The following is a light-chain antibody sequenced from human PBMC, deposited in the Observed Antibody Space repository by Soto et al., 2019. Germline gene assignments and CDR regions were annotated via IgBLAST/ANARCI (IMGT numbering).Light chain of an antibody. CDR3: QQSYSTLWT. Sequence: DIQMTQSPSSLSASVGDSVTITCRASPSISSYLNWYQQKPGKAPKLLIYAASSLQSGVPSRFSGSGSGTDFTLTISSLQPEDFATYYCQQSYSTLWTFGQGTKVDIK. V-gene: IGKV1-39*01. CDR2: AAS. J-gene: IGKJ1*01. CDR1: PSISSY.